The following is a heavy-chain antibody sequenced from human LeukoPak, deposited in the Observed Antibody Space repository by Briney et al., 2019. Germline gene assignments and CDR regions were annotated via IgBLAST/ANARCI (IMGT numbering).Heavy chain of an antibody. V-gene: IGHV3-7*01. J-gene: IGHJ3*02. Sequence: GGSLRLSCAASGFTFSSYWMSWVRQAPGKGLEWVANIRQDGSEKYYVDSVKGRFTISRDNAKNSLYLHMNSLRAEDTALYYCARVEDYYDNSGYPHAFDIWGRGTMVTVSS. CDR3: ARVEDYYDNSGYPHAFDI. CDR2: IRQDGSEK. D-gene: IGHD3-22*01. CDR1: GFTFSSYW.